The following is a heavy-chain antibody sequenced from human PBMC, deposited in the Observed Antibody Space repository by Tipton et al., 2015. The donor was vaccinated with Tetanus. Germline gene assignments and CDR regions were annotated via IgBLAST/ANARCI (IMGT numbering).Heavy chain of an antibody. CDR1: GYTFDAYN. CDR2: MNPKNGDT. CDR3: ASGSPLRYGLDV. J-gene: IGHJ6*02. Sequence: QLVQSGAEVKKPGASVKVSCKTSGYTFDAYNMNWARQASGHGLEWLGRMNPKNGDTYYAQNFQGRVTMTRDTSTTTAYLELSGLRSEDTAVYYCASGSPLRYGLDVWGQGTTVIVSS. V-gene: IGHV1-8*01.